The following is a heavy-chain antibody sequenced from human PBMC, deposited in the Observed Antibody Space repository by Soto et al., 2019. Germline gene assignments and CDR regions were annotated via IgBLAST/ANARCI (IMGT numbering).Heavy chain of an antibody. CDR3: ARAGSDFWSGSFGY. CDR2: IKQDGSEK. CDR1: GFTFSSYW. J-gene: IGHJ4*02. Sequence: PGGSLRLSCAASGFTFSSYWMSWVRQAPGKGLEWVANIKQDGSEKYYVDSVKGRLTISRDNAKNALYLQMNSLRAEDTAVYYCARAGSDFWSGSFGYWGQGTLVTVSS. V-gene: IGHV3-7*01. D-gene: IGHD3-3*01.